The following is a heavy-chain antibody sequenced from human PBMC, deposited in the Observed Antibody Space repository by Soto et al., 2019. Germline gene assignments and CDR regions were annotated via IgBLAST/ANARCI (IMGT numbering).Heavy chain of an antibody. CDR1: GGSFSGYY. CDR2: INHSGST. CDR3: ASRTAAGTAYYYYYGMDV. Sequence: SETLSLTCAVYGGSFSGYYWSWIRQPPGKGLEWIGEINHSGSTNYNPSLKSRVTISVDTSKNQFSLKLSSVTAADTAVYYCASRTAAGTAYYYYYGMDVWGQGTTVTVSS. V-gene: IGHV4-34*01. D-gene: IGHD6-13*01. J-gene: IGHJ6*02.